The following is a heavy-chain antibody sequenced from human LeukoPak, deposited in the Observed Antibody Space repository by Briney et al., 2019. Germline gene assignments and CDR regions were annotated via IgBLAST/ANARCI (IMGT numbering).Heavy chain of an antibody. CDR2: ISHDANNK. CDR1: GFIFSNYA. CDR3: ARGAPPDY. D-gene: IGHD1-14*01. Sequence: PGGSLRLSCAASGFIFSNYAIHWVGQAPGKGLEWVAVISHDANNKYYADSVKGRFTISRDNSNNALYLQMNSLRAEDTAVYYCARGAPPDYWGQGTLLTVSS. J-gene: IGHJ4*02. V-gene: IGHV3-30-3*01.